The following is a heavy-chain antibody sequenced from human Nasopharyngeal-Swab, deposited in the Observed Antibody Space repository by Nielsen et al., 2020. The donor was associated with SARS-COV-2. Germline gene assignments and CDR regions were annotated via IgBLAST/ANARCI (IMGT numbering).Heavy chain of an antibody. CDR3: ARTLYDIVTDQYEGYDT. V-gene: IGHV4-30-4*08. Sequence: SETLSLTCAVSGVFISRGGAYWSWLRQPPGKGLEWIGYIYYSGDTDYNPALQSRVSISADTSRNQFPLKLTSVTAADTAVYYCARTLYDIVTDQYEGYDTWGPGILVTVSS. D-gene: IGHD3-9*01. CDR1: GVFISRGGAY. CDR2: IYYSGDT. J-gene: IGHJ5*02.